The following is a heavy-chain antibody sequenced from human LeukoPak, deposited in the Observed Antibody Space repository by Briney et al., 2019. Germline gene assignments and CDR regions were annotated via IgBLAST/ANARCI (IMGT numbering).Heavy chain of an antibody. Sequence: PSETLSLTCTVSGGSISSSSYYWGWIRQPPGKGLEWIGTIYYSGSTYYNPSLKSRVTLSVDTSKNQFSLKLSSVTAADTAVYYCARRVQQLGYFDCWGQGTLVTVSS. CDR2: IYYSGST. J-gene: IGHJ4*02. D-gene: IGHD6-13*01. V-gene: IGHV4-39*01. CDR1: GGSISSSSYY. CDR3: ARRVQQLGYFDC.